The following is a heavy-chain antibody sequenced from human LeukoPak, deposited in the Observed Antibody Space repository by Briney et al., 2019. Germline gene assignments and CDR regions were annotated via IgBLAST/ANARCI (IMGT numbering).Heavy chain of an antibody. CDR1: GCSISSGGYS. D-gene: IGHD3-22*01. J-gene: IGHJ4*02. CDR3: ARGGGDSSGYYMGIDY. Sequence: SQTLSLTCAVSGCSISSGGYSWSWIRQPPGKGLEWIGYIYHSGSTYYNPSLKSRVTISVDRSKNQFSLKLSSVTAADTAVYYCARGGGDSSGYYMGIDYWGQGTLVTVSS. V-gene: IGHV4-30-2*01. CDR2: IYHSGST.